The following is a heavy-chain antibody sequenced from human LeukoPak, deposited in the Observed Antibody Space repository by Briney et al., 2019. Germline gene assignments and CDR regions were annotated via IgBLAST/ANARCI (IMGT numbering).Heavy chain of an antibody. D-gene: IGHD4-17*01. Sequence: PGGSLRLFCAASGSTVSSNYMSWVRQAPGKGLEWVSVIYSGGSTYYADSVKGRFTISRHNSKNTLYLQMNSLRAEGTAVYYCARESGGDYAYWGQGTLVTVSS. V-gene: IGHV3-53*04. CDR2: IYSGGST. J-gene: IGHJ4*02. CDR1: GSTVSSNY. CDR3: ARESGGDYAY.